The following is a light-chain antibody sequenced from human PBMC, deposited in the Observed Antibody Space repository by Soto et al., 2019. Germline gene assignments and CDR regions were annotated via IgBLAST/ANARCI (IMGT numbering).Light chain of an antibody. CDR3: QQYVSSPTIT. J-gene: IGKJ5*01. Sequence: DIVLTQSPATLSLSPWERATLSCRASQSVSSSYLAWYQQKPGQAPRLLIYGASSRATGIPYRFSGSGSGKDFTLTISRMEPEEFAVYYCQQYVSSPTITVVHGILPAIK. CDR2: GAS. V-gene: IGKV3-20*01. CDR1: QSVSSSY.